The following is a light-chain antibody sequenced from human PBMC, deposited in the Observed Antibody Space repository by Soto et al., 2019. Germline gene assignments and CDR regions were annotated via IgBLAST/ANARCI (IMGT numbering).Light chain of an antibody. CDR3: QPYDSSLSGWV. J-gene: IGLJ3*02. CDR1: SSNIGAGYD. V-gene: IGLV1-40*01. CDR2: GNS. Sequence: QFVLTQPPSVSGAPGQRVTISCTGSSSNIGAGYDVHWYQQLPGTAPKLLIYGNSNRPSGVPDRFSGSKSGTSASLAITGLQAEDEADYYCQPYDSSLSGWVFGGGTKLTVL.